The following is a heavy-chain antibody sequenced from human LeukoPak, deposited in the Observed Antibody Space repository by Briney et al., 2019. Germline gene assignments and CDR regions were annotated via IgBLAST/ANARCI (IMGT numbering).Heavy chain of an antibody. J-gene: IGHJ3*02. Sequence: ASVKVSCKASGYTFSGYYMHWVRQAPGQGLEWMGWINPNSGGTNYAQKFQGRVTMTRDTSISTAYMELSRLRSDDTAVYYCASSLCSGGSCHPNLDAFDICGQGTMVTVSS. CDR2: INPNSGGT. V-gene: IGHV1-2*02. CDR1: GYTFSGYY. D-gene: IGHD2-15*01. CDR3: ASSLCSGGSCHPNLDAFDI.